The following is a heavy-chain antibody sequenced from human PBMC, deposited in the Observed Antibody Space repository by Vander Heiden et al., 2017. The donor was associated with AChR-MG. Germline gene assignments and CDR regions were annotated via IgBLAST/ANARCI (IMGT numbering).Heavy chain of an antibody. J-gene: IGHJ6*02. CDR2: IYHSGST. Sequence: QVQLQESGPGPVKPSGTLSLTCAVSGFSLSSTNSWSWTWVRQPPGKALEWIGEIYHSGSTNYNPSLKSRVTISVDKSKNQFSLELSSVTAADTAVYYCTRDFRASPNYFFGMDVWGQGATVTVS. V-gene: IGHV4-4*02. CDR3: TRDFRASPNYFFGMDV. CDR1: GFSLSSTNS.